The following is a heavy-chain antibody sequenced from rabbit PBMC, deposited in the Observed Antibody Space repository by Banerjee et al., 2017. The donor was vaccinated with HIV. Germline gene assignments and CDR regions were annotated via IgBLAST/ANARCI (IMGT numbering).Heavy chain of an antibody. CDR2: IDAGSSGST. CDR3: ARDGSGWGANFNL. D-gene: IGHD4-1*01. Sequence: QQQLEESGGGLVKPGGTLTLTCKASGFSFSSSYWICWVRQAPGKGLEWIACIDAGSSGSTYYASWAKGRFTISKTSSTTVTLQLTSLTAADTATYFCARDGSGWGANFNLWGPGTLVTVS. J-gene: IGHJ4*01. V-gene: IGHV1S45*01. CDR1: GFSFSSSYW.